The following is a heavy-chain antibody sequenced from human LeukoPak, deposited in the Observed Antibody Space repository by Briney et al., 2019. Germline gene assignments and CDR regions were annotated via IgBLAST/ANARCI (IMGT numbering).Heavy chain of an antibody. Sequence: ASVKVSCKASGYSFTVYYKHWVRQAPGQGLEWMGWINPRSGGTTYAQKFLGRVTMTRDTSINTAYMELSRLRSDDTAVYYFASLYDDYVDSDYWGQGTLVTVSS. J-gene: IGHJ4*02. V-gene: IGHV1-2*02. CDR3: ASLYDDYVDSDY. CDR1: GYSFTVYY. D-gene: IGHD4-17*01. CDR2: INPRSGGT.